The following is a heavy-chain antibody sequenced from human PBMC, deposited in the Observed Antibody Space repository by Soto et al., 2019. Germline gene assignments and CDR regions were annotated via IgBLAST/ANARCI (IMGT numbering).Heavy chain of an antibody. V-gene: IGHV4-59*01. J-gene: IGHJ6*02. CDR1: GGSISSYY. Sequence: SETLSLTCTVSGGSISSYYRSWIRQPPGKGLEWIGYIYYSGSTNYNPSLKSRVTISVDTSKNQFSLKLSSVTAADTAVYYCARDRITIFGVVRGGMDVWGQGTTVTVSS. D-gene: IGHD3-3*01. CDR2: IYYSGST. CDR3: ARDRITIFGVVRGGMDV.